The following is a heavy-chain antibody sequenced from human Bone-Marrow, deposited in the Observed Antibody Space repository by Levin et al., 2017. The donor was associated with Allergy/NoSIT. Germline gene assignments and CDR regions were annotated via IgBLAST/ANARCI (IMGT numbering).Heavy chain of an antibody. D-gene: IGHD3-9*01. CDR2: IKQDGSEK. CDR3: ARDSLYYDILTGYKRWFDP. CDR1: GFTFSSYW. Sequence: GGSLRLSCAASGFTFSSYWMSWVRQAPGKGLEWVANIKQDGSEKYYVDSVKGRFTISRDNAKNSLYLQMNSLRAEDTAVYYCARDSLYYDILTGYKRWFDPWGQGTLVTVSS. J-gene: IGHJ5*02. V-gene: IGHV3-7*01.